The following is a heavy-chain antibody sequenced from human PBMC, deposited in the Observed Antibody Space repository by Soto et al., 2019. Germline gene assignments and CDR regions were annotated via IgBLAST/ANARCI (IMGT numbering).Heavy chain of an antibody. CDR2: IIPIFGTA. CDR1: GATFSSYA. D-gene: IGHD1-26*01. Sequence: QVQLVQSGAEVKKPGSSVKVSCKASGATFSSYAISWVRQAPGQGLEWMGGIIPIFGTANYAQRCQGRVTSTEDESTRTDYMELSSLRPEDSAVDYCGVWREINPYYYYGMDVLGQGTTVTGSS. J-gene: IGHJ6*01. CDR3: GVWREINPYYYYGMDV. V-gene: IGHV1-69*01.